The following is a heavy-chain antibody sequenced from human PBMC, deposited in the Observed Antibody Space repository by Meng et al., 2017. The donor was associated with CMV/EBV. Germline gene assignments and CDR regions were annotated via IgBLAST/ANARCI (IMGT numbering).Heavy chain of an antibody. D-gene: IGHD7-27*01. CDR3: ALAGSHYYYYYGMDV. Sequence: ASVKVSCKASGYTFTGYGISWVRQAPGQGLEWMGWISAYNGNTNYAQKLQGRVTMTTDTSTSTAYMELRSLRSDDTAVYYCALAGSHYYYYYGMDVWGQGTTVTVSS. V-gene: IGHV1-18*01. CDR2: ISAYNGNT. J-gene: IGHJ6*02. CDR1: GYTFTGYG.